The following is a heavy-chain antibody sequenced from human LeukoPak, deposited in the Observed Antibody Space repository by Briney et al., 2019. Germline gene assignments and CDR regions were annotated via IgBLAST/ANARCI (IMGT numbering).Heavy chain of an antibody. CDR1: GGSIRSSYYY. Sequence: SETLSLTCTVSGGSIRSSYYYWGWIRQPPGKGLEWIGSIYDSGSTYYNPSLKSRVTISVDTSKNQFSLKLSSVTAADTAVYYCVREYEAFDIWGQGTMVTVS. CDR3: VREYEAFDI. V-gene: IGHV4-39*02. CDR2: IYDSGST. J-gene: IGHJ3*02.